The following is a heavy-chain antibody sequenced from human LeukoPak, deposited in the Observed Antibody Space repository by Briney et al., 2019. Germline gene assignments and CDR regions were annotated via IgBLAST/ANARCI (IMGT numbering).Heavy chain of an antibody. J-gene: IGHJ3*02. CDR1: GFTFDDYA. CDR3: AKFSAFDI. Sequence: PGRSLRLSCAASGFTFDDYAMHWVRQAPGKGLEWVSGISWNSGSIGYADSVKGRFTISRDNAKNSLYLQMNSLRAEDTALYYCAKFSAFDIWGQGTMVTVSS. V-gene: IGHV3-9*01. CDR2: ISWNSGSI.